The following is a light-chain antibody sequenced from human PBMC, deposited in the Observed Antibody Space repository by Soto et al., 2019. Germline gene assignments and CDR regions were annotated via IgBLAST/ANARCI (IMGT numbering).Light chain of an antibody. Sequence: DIQMTQSPSSLSASVGDRVTITCRASQSISRNLNWYQHKPGKAPKLLIYAASSLQNGVPSRFSGGGSGTEFTLSISSLQPEDFGTYYCQQSYTTALITFGQGTRLEMK. CDR1: QSISRN. V-gene: IGKV1-39*01. J-gene: IGKJ5*01. CDR3: QQSYTTALIT. CDR2: AAS.